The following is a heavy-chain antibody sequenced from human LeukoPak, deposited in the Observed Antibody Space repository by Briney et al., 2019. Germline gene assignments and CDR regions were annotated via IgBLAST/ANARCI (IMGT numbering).Heavy chain of an antibody. D-gene: IGHD2-15*01. CDR3: ARGLSKSIEAFDI. V-gene: IGHV4-59*01. CDR2: IYYSGST. CDR1: GGSIRSYY. Sequence: SETLSLTCTVSGGSIRSYYWSWIRQPPGKGLEWIGYIYYSGSTNYNPSLKSRVTISVDTSKNQFSLKLSSVTAADTAVYYCARGLSKSIEAFDIWGQGTMVTVSS. J-gene: IGHJ3*02.